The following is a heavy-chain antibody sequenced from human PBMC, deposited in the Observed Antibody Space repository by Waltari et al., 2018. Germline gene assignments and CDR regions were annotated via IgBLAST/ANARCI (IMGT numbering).Heavy chain of an antibody. CDR3: ASHLFGYSSGWVRWFDP. D-gene: IGHD6-19*01. Sequence: QVQLQESGPGLVKPSETLSLTCAVSGYSISSGYYWGWIRQPPGKGLEWIGSIYHSGSTYYNPSLKSRVTISVDTSKNQFSLKLSSVTAADTAVYYCASHLFGYSSGWVRWFDPWGQGTLVTVSS. J-gene: IGHJ5*02. CDR1: GYSISSGYY. CDR2: IYHSGST. V-gene: IGHV4-38-2*01.